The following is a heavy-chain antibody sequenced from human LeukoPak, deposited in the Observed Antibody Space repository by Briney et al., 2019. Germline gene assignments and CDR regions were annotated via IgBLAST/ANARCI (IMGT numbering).Heavy chain of an antibody. Sequence: GASVKVSCKASGYTFTRCYTHWVRQAPGQGLEWMGIINPSAGSTSYAPKLQGRVTLTRDTSTSAVYMELSSLGYEDTAIYYCARAPDNYGIDDYWGQGTLLTVSS. CDR3: ARAPDNYGIDDY. J-gene: IGHJ4*02. D-gene: IGHD5-18*01. CDR2: INPSAGST. CDR1: GYTFTRCY. V-gene: IGHV1-46*04.